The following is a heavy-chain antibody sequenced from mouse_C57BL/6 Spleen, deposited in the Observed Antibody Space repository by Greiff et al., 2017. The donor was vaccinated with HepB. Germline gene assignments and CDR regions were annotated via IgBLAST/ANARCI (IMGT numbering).Heavy chain of an antibody. D-gene: IGHD2-3*01. Sequence: VQVVESGAELVRPGASVTLSCKASGYTFTDYEMHWVKQTPVHGLEWIGAIDPETGGTAYNQKFKGKAILTADKSSSTAYMELRSLTSEDSAVYYCTRSGGWLLLYYFDYWGQGTTLTVSS. CDR2: IDPETGGT. CDR3: TRSGGWLLLYYFDY. J-gene: IGHJ2*01. CDR1: GYTFTDYE. V-gene: IGHV1-15*01.